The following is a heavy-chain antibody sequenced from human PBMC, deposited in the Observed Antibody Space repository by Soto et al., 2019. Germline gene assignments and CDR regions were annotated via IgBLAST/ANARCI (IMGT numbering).Heavy chain of an antibody. CDR3: ARRPITGTRDYAFDI. V-gene: IGHV1-69*02. J-gene: IGHJ3*02. D-gene: IGHD1-7*01. Sequence: QVQLVQSGAEVKKPGSSVKVSCKASGGTFSSYTISWVRQAPGQGLEWMGRIIPILGIANYAQKFQGRVTITADKSTCTAYMELSSLRSEDTAVYYCARRPITGTRDYAFDIWGQGTMVTVSS. CDR1: GGTFSSYT. CDR2: IIPILGIA.